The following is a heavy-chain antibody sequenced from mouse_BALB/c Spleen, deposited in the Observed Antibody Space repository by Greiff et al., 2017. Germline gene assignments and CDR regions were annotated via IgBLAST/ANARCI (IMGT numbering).Heavy chain of an antibody. CDR3: ARGYGKGGFFDY. Sequence: EVQLQQSGAELVKPGASVKLSCTASGFNIKDTYMHWVKQRPEQGLEWIGRIDPANGNTKYDPKFQGKATITADTSSNTAYLQLSSLTSEDTAVYYCARGYGKGGFFDYWGQGTTLTVSS. V-gene: IGHV14-3*02. D-gene: IGHD2-1*01. CDR2: IDPANGNT. J-gene: IGHJ2*01. CDR1: GFNIKDTY.